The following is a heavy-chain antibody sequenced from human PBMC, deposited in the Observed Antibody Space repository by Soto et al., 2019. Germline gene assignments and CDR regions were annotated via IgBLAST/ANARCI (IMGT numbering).Heavy chain of an antibody. CDR2: IYSGGST. V-gene: IGHV3-66*01. D-gene: IGHD3-22*01. Sequence: EVQLVESGGGLVQPGGSLRLSCAASGFTVSSNYMSWVRQAPGKGLEWVSVIYSGGSTYYADSVKGRFTISRDNSKNTRYLQMNSLRSVDPAVYYCARDFIYDSSGPPGIGGPRHYYYGMDVWGQGTTVTVSS. J-gene: IGHJ6*02. CDR3: ARDFIYDSSGPPGIGGPRHYYYGMDV. CDR1: GFTVSSNY.